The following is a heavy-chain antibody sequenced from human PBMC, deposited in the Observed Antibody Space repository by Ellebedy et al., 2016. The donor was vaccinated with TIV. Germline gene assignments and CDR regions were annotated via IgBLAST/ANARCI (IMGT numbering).Heavy chain of an antibody. V-gene: IGHV3-74*01. CDR2: INGDGSHT. CDR3: ARDPYYGIDF. CDR1: GYTCSSYW. J-gene: IGHJ6*02. Sequence: GGSLRLSCAASGYTCSSYWMHWVRQAPGKGLVWVSHINGDGSHTIYADSVKGRFTISRDNAKNTLYLQMNSLRADDTAVYYCARDPYYGIDFWGQGTTVTVSS.